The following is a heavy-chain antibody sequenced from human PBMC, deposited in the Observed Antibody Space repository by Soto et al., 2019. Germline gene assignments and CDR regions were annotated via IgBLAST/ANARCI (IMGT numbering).Heavy chain of an antibody. CDR2: IKSKTDGGTT. CDR1: GFTFGNAW. J-gene: IGHJ4*02. Sequence: GGSQILSSAASGFTFGNAWMILVRQAQGKGLEWVGRIKSKTDGGTTDYAAPVKGRFTISRDDSKNTLYLQMNSLKTEDTAVYYCTTDWLAVAGTRYYFDYWGQGTLVTGSS. V-gene: IGHV3-15*01. CDR3: TTDWLAVAGTRYYFDY. D-gene: IGHD6-19*01.